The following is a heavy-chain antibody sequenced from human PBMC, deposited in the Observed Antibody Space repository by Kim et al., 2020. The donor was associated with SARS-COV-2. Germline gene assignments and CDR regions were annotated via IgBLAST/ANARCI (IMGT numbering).Heavy chain of an antibody. V-gene: IGHV4-39*01. J-gene: IGHJ4*02. CDR2: IYYSGST. D-gene: IGHD3-22*01. CDR1: GGSISSSSYY. CDR3: ARRNYYDSSGYYPYFDY. Sequence: SETLSLTCTVSGGSISSSSYYWGWIRQPPGKGLEWIGSIYYSGSTYYNPSLKSRVTISVDTSKNQFSLKLSSVTAADTALYYCARRNYYDSSGYYPYFDYWGQGTLVTVSS.